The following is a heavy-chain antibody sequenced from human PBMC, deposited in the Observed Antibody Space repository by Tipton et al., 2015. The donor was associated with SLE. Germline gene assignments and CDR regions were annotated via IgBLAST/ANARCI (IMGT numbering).Heavy chain of an antibody. D-gene: IGHD3-22*01. Sequence: TLSLTCTVSGGSISSHYWSWIRQPPGKGLEWIGYIYYSGSTNYNPSLQSRVTISVDTSKNQFSLKLSSVTAADTAVYYCARDLPSGYGAFDIWGQGTMVTVSS. CDR3: ARDLPSGYGAFDI. CDR2: IYYSGST. J-gene: IGHJ3*02. V-gene: IGHV4-59*11. CDR1: GGSISSHY.